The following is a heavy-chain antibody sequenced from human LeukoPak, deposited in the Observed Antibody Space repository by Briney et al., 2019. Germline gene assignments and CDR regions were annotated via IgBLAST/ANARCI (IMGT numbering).Heavy chain of an antibody. CDR1: GGSISSGGYY. D-gene: IGHD2-15*01. CDR2: IYYSGST. J-gene: IGHJ4*02. Sequence: SETLSLTCTVSGGSISSGGYYWSWIRQHPGKGLEWIGYIYYSGSTYYNPSLKSQVTISVDTSKNQFSLKLSSVTAADTAVYYCARVVGLFKWAFDYWGQGTLVTVSS. V-gene: IGHV4-31*01. CDR3: ARVVGLFKWAFDY.